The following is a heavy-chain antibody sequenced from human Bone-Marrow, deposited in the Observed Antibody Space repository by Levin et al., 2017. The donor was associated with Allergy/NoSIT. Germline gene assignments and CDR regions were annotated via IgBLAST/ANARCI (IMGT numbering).Heavy chain of an antibody. CDR3: ASRNWNGPG. CDR2: IYHDGRT. D-gene: IGHD1-1*01. CDR1: GDSISNRYW. V-gene: IGHV4/OR15-8*01. Sequence: ESLKISCAVSGDSISNRYWWSWVRQPPGKGLEWIGEIYHDGRTNYNSSLKSRVTISVDTSNNQFSLKLNSVTAADTAVYYCASRNWNGPGWGQGTLVTVSS. J-gene: IGHJ4*02.